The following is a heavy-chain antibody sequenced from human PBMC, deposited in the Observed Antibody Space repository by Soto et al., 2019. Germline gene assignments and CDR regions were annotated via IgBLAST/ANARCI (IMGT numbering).Heavy chain of an antibody. CDR2: IKEDGSEK. CDR1: GVTFSNYW. Sequence: GGSLRLSCAASGVTFSNYWLSWVRQAPGRGLEWVANIKEDGSEKYYVDSAKGRFSISRDNAKNSVYLQMNNLRHEDTAVYFCARDRPVDYWGQGTPVTVS. CDR3: ARDRPVDY. V-gene: IGHV3-7*01. J-gene: IGHJ4*02.